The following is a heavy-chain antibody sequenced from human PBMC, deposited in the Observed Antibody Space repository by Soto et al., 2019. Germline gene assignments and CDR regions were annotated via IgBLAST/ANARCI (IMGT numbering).Heavy chain of an antibody. CDR2: IKNDGRTT. V-gene: IGHV3-74*01. D-gene: IGHD1-7*01. CDR1: GFTFNFYY. Sequence: GSLRLSCAASGFTFNFYYMYWVRQAPGKGLVWVAYIKNDGRTTSYADSVEGRFSISRDNAKSTLYLQMNSLRVDDTALYFCAKNSGWFNTWGQGALVTVSS. J-gene: IGHJ5*02. CDR3: AKNSGWFNT.